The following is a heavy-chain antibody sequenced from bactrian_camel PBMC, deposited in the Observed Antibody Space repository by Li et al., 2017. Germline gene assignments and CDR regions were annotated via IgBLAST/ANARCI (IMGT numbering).Heavy chain of an antibody. V-gene: IGHV3S63*01. CDR1: GFATSHYC. CDR2: ILTAAGHT. D-gene: IGHD1*01. CDR3: AAGIYCLSGRPPKRSEYNY. Sequence: HVQLVESGGGSVQAGGSLRLSCAVSGFATSHYCIGWFRLRPGKEREGVASILTAAGHTYYADHMKGKFTISQDSTANTVSLQMNALEPEDTATYYCAAGIYCLSGRPPKRSEYNYWGQGTQVTVS. J-gene: IGHJ4*01.